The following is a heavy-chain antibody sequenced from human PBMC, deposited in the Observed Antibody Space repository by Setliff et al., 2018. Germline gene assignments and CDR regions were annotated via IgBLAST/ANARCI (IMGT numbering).Heavy chain of an antibody. Sequence: SETLSLTCTVSGGSISSSSYYWGWIRQPPGKGLEWIGSIYYSGSTYYNPSLKSRVTISVDTSKNQFSLKLSSVTAADTAVYYCARGGYYNFWSGYTRDYFDYWGKGTLVTVSS. CDR3: ARGGYYNFWSGYTRDYFDY. CDR1: GGSISSSSYY. J-gene: IGHJ4*02. D-gene: IGHD3-3*01. CDR2: IYYSGST. V-gene: IGHV4-39*01.